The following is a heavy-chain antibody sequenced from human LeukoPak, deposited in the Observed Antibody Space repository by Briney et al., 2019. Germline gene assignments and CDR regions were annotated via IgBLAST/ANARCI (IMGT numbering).Heavy chain of an antibody. CDR3: ARDSLGGDY. J-gene: IGHJ4*02. CDR2: IWNDGTKK. D-gene: IGHD3-16*01. Sequence: GGSLRLSCAASGFTFSSYGMHWVRQAPGKGLEWVAVIWNDGTKKFYAASVKGRFSISRDNSKNTLYLQMNSLRAEDTAVYFCARDSLGGDYWGQGTLVTVSS. CDR1: GFTFSSYG. V-gene: IGHV3-33*01.